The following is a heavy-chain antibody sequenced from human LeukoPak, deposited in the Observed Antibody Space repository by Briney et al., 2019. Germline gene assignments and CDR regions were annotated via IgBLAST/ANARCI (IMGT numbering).Heavy chain of an antibody. CDR2: ISGDGGGT. Sequence: GGSLRLSCTASAFTFDGYAMHWVRQPPGKGLEWVSLISGDGGGTYYADSVKGRFTISRDNNENSLYLQMNSLRTEDTAVYYCATGGSWYRLDSWGQGALVTVSS. CDR3: ATGGSWYRLDS. J-gene: IGHJ4*02. V-gene: IGHV3-43*02. D-gene: IGHD6-13*01. CDR1: AFTFDGYA.